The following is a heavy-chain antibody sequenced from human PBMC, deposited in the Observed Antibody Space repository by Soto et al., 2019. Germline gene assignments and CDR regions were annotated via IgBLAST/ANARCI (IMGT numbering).Heavy chain of an antibody. CDR1: GGSISSGGYS. D-gene: IGHD4-4*01. CDR3: ARGMTTVTTHDY. Sequence: SETLSLTCAFSGGSISSGGYSWSWIRQPPGKGLEWIGYIYHSGSTYYNPPLKSRVTISVDRSKNQFSLKLSSVTAADTAVYYCARGMTTVTTHDYWGQGTLVTVSS. J-gene: IGHJ4*02. CDR2: IYHSGST. V-gene: IGHV4-30-2*01.